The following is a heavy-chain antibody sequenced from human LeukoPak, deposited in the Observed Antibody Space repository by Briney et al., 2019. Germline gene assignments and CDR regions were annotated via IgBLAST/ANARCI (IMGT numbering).Heavy chain of an antibody. V-gene: IGHV3-48*03. CDR3: AKRGGGSYPDV. CDR1: GFTFSSYE. J-gene: IGHJ6*04. D-gene: IGHD1-26*01. Sequence: GGSLRLSCAASGFTFSSYEMNWVRQAPGKGLEWVSYISSSGSTMYYADSVKGRFTISRDNSKNTLYLQMNSLRAEDTAVYYCAKRGGGSYPDVWGKGTTVTISS. CDR2: ISSSGSTM.